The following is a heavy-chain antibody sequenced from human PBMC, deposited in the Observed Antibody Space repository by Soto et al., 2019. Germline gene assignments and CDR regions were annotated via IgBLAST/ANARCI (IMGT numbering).Heavy chain of an antibody. CDR1: GGTFSTSS. D-gene: IGHD2-15*01. V-gene: IGHV1-69*01. Sequence: QLQLVQSGTEVKEPGSSVKVSCKASGGTFSTSSFVWVRQGPGQGLEWMGGIIPIFTRKNFAQKFQGRVTCSADESTRTTYMELRSLTSEDTAIYYCARDVVRSTAGDSWGQGTLVTVSS. CDR2: IIPIFTRK. CDR3: ARDVVRSTAGDS. J-gene: IGHJ4*02.